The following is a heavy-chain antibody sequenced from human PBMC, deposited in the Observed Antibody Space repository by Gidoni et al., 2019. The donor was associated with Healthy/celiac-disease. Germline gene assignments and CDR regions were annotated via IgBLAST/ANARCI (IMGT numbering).Heavy chain of an antibody. V-gene: IGHV3-23*01. J-gene: IGHJ4*02. Sequence: EVQLLESGGGLVQPGGSLRLSCAASGFTFSSYAMSWVRQAPGKGLEWVSAISGSGGSTYYADSVKGRFTISRDNSKNTLYLQMNSLRAEDTAVYYCAKESLAVEKQQADAFDYWGQGTLVTVSS. CDR3: AKESLAVEKQQADAFDY. D-gene: IGHD6-13*01. CDR1: GFTFSSYA. CDR2: ISGSGGST.